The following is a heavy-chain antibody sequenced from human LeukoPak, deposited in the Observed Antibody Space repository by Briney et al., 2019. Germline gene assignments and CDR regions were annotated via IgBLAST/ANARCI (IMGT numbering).Heavy chain of an antibody. J-gene: IGHJ3*02. D-gene: IGHD6-13*01. V-gene: IGHV3-7*01. CDR1: GFTFSRSW. CDR2: IKEDGSEK. CDR3: ARDRGIAAAGTLNAFDI. Sequence: GGSLRLSCAASGFTFSRSWMHWVRQAPGKGLEWVASIKEDGSEKYYVDSVKGRFTISRDNAKNSLYLQMNSLRAEDTAVYYCARDRGIAAAGTLNAFDIWGQGTMVTVSS.